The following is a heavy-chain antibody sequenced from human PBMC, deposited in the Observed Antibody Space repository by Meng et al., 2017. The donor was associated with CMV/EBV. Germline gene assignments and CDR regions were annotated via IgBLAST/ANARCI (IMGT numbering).Heavy chain of an antibody. Sequence: SETLSLTCTVSGGSVSSGSYYWSWIRQPPGKGLEWIGYIYYSGNTNHNPSLKSRVTISVDTSKNQFSLKLSSVTAADTAVYYCASSGGYDFWSGYSYGMDVWGQGTTVTVSS. CDR2: IYYSGNT. CDR3: ASSGGYDFWSGYSYGMDV. CDR1: GGSVSSGSYY. J-gene: IGHJ6*02. V-gene: IGHV4-61*01. D-gene: IGHD3-3*01.